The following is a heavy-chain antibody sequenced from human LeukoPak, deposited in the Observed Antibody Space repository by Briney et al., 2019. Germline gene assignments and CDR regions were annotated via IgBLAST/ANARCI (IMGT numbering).Heavy chain of an antibody. J-gene: IGHJ4*02. D-gene: IGHD2-15*01. CDR2: IYYSGST. Sequence: SQTLSLTCTVSGGSISSGGYYWSWIRQPPGKGLEWIGYIYYSGSTYYTPSLKSRVTISVDTSKNQFSLKLSSVTAADTAVYYCARWGSGHRFDYWGQGTLVTVSS. CDR3: ARWGSGHRFDY. CDR1: GGSISSGGYY. V-gene: IGHV4-31*03.